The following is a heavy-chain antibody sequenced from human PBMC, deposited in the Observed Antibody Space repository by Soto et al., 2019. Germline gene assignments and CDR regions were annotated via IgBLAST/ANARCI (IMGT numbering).Heavy chain of an antibody. CDR1: GGTFSSYA. V-gene: IGHV1-69*06. CDR3: ARDGSGSGDYYYYGMDV. Sequence: GASVKVSCKASGGTFSSYAISWVRQAPGQGLEWMGGIIPIFGTANYAQKFQGRVTITADKSTSTAYMELSSLRSEDTAVYYRARDGSGSGDYYYYGMDVWGQGTTVTVSS. CDR2: IIPIFGTA. J-gene: IGHJ6*02. D-gene: IGHD3-10*01.